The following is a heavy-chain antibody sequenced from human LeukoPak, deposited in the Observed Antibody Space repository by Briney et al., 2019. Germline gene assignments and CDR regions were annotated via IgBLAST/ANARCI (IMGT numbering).Heavy chain of an antibody. V-gene: IGHV3-21*01. CDR3: ARDRFEYDILTGYYAEFDY. CDR2: ISSSSYI. J-gene: IGHJ4*02. CDR1: GFTFSSYS. Sequence: GGSLRLSCLASGFTFSSYSMNWVRQAPGKGLEWVSSISSSSYIYYADSVKGRFTISRDNAKNSLYLQMNSLRAEDTAVYYCARDRFEYDILTGYYAEFDYWGQGTLVTVSS. D-gene: IGHD3-9*01.